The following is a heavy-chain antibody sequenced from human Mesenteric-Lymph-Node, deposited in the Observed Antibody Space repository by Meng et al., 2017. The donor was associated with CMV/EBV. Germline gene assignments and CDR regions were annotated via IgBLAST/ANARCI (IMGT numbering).Heavy chain of an antibody. CDR2: ISSSSSYI. CDR3: ARGLWFGELPPGY. Sequence: GESLKISCAASGFTFSSYSMNWVRQAPGKGLEWVSSISSSSSYIYYADSVKGRFTISRDNAKNSLYLQMNSLRAEDTAVYYCARGLWFGELPPGYWGQGTLVTVSS. V-gene: IGHV3-21*01. J-gene: IGHJ4*02. CDR1: GFTFSSYS. D-gene: IGHD3-10*01.